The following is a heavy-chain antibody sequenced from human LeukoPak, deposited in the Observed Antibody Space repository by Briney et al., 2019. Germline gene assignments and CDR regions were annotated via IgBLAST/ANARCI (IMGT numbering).Heavy chain of an antibody. CDR2: ISYDGSNK. J-gene: IGHJ4*02. V-gene: IGHV3-30*18. CDR1: GFTFSSYG. CDR3: AKDSLKYSSGWYGGWFDY. Sequence: GRSLRLSCAASGFTFSSYGMHWVRQAPGKGLEWVAVISYDGSNKYYADSVKGRFTISRDNSKNTLYLQMNSLRAEDTAVYYCAKDSLKYSSGWYGGWFDYWGQGTLVTVSS. D-gene: IGHD6-19*01.